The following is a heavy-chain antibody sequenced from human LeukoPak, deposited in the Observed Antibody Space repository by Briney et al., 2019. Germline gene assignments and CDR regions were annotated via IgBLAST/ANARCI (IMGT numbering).Heavy chain of an antibody. CDR2: INPSGGST. Sequence: ASVKVSCKASGYTFTSYYMHWVRQAPGQGLEWMGIINPSGGSTSYAQKFQGRVTMTRDTSINTAYLEVTGLRSDDTALYYCATLTTSKITSLYYFEDWGQGTLVTVSS. V-gene: IGHV1-46*01. CDR3: ATLTTSKITSLYYFED. D-gene: IGHD3-9*01. J-gene: IGHJ4*02. CDR1: GYTFTSYY.